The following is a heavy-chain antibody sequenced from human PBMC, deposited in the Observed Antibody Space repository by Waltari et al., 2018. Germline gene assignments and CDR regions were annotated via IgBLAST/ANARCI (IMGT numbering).Heavy chain of an antibody. CDR3: ARDTLADCGGDCYPRTYYFDY. J-gene: IGHJ4*02. Sequence: QVQLVQSGAEVKKPGSSVKVSCKASGGTFSSYAISWVRQAPGQGLEWMGGIIPIFGTANYAQKFQGRVTITADESTSTAYMELSSLRSEDTAVYYCARDTLADCGGDCYPRTYYFDYWGQGTLVTVSS. D-gene: IGHD2-21*02. CDR1: GGTFSSYA. CDR2: IIPIFGTA. V-gene: IGHV1-69*12.